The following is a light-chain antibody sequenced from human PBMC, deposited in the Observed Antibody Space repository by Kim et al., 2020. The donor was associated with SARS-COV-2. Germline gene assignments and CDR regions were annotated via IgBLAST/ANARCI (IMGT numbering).Light chain of an antibody. CDR2: YND. CDR1: SSNIGNNA. Sequence: QSVLTQPPSVSEAPRQRVTISCSGNSSNIGNNAVNWYQQLPGKAPKLLIYYNDLLSSGVSDRFSGSKSGTSASLAISGLQSEDEADYYCETWDDSVSGWVFGGGTKLTVL. J-gene: IGLJ3*02. V-gene: IGLV1-36*01. CDR3: ETWDDSVSGWV.